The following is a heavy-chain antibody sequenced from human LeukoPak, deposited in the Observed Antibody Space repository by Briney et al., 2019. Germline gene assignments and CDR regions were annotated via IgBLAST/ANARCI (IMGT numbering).Heavy chain of an antibody. D-gene: IGHD1-26*01. V-gene: IGHV4-38-2*02. CDR3: AREQRGSEFDY. CDR2: IYHSGST. J-gene: IGHJ4*02. CDR1: GYSISSGYY. Sequence: SETLSLTCTVSGYSISSGYYWGWIRQPPGKGLEWIGSIYHSGSTYYNPSLKSRVTISVDTSKNQFSLKLSSVTAADTAVYHCAREQRGSEFDYWGQGTLVTVSS.